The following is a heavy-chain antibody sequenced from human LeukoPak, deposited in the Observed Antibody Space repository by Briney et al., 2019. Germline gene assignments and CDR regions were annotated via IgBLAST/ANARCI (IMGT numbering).Heavy chain of an antibody. Sequence: AGRSLRLSCAASGFTFRSYGMHWVRQAPGKGLEWVAIVWYDGNNKYYAGSVKGRFTVSRDNSKDTVSLQLNSLRAEDTAVYYCARGSGAAAGAFDYWGQGTLVTVPS. CDR3: ARGSGAAAGAFDY. D-gene: IGHD6-13*01. CDR2: VWYDGNNK. J-gene: IGHJ4*02. CDR1: GFTFRSYG. V-gene: IGHV3-33*01.